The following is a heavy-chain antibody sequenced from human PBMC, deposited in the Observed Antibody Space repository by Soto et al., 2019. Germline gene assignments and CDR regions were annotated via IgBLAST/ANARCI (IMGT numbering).Heavy chain of an antibody. CDR2: ISYDGSNK. J-gene: IGHJ4*02. Sequence: QVQLEESGGGVVQPGRSLRLSCAASGFTFSRHTMHWVRQAPGKGLEWVASISYDGSNKYYADSVKGRFTISRANSKNTLSVQMDSLRAEDTAVYYCARDRLRLGELSLLGYFDYWGQGTLVTVSS. CDR3: ARDRLRLGELSLLGYFDY. D-gene: IGHD3-16*02. V-gene: IGHV3-30*04. CDR1: GFTFSRHT.